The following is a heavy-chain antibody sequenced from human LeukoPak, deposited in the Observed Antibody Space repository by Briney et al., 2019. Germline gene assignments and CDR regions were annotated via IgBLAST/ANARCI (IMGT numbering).Heavy chain of an antibody. D-gene: IGHD3-22*01. Sequence: PGGSLRLSCAASGFTFSNYWLSWVRQAPGKGLEWVANIKLDGSEKYYVDSVKGRFTISGDNAKNSLYLQMNSLRAEDTAVYYCARVRSSYYYESSGYYHYDAFDIWGQGTMVTVSS. CDR2: IKLDGSEK. CDR1: GFTFSNYW. V-gene: IGHV3-7*01. J-gene: IGHJ3*02. CDR3: ARVRSSYYYESSGYYHYDAFDI.